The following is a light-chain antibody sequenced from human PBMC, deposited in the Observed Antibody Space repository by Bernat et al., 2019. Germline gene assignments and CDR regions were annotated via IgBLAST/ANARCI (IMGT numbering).Light chain of an antibody. CDR1: QSISRY. J-gene: IGKJ1*01. CDR2: AVS. Sequence: DIQMTQSPSSLSASVGDRVTITCRASQSISRYLNWYQQQPGKAPKLLIYAVSSLHSGVSSRFSGRGSGTEFTLTISSLRPEDYATYYCQQSYSSTWTFGQGTKVEI. V-gene: IGKV1-39*01. CDR3: QQSYSSTWT.